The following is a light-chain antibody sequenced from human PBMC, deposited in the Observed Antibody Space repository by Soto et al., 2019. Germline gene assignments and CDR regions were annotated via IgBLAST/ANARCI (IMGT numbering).Light chain of an antibody. CDR1: QSVNSN. V-gene: IGKV3-15*01. CDR2: GAS. Sequence: EIVMTQSPATLSLSPGERATLSCRASQSVNSNLAWYQQKPGHSPRLLIYGASTRVTGIPARFSGSGSGTEFTLTISRLQSEDFAIYYCQQHNSWPPVFGQGTKLEIK. J-gene: IGKJ2*01. CDR3: QQHNSWPPV.